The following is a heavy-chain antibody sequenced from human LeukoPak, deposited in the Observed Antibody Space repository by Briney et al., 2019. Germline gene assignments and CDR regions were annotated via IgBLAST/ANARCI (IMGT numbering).Heavy chain of an antibody. V-gene: IGHV1-69*05. Sequence: ASVKVSCKASGGTFSKYTISWVRQRPGQGLEWMGGITPLFGTANYAQKLQGRVTMTTDTLTSTAYMELRSLRSDDTAVYYCARDDYDRSGSQDYWGQGTLVTVSS. CDR2: ITPLFGTA. CDR3: ARDDYDRSGSQDY. D-gene: IGHD3-22*01. J-gene: IGHJ4*02. CDR1: GGTFSKYT.